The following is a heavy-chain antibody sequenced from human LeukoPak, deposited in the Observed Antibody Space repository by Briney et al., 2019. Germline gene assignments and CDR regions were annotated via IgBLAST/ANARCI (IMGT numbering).Heavy chain of an antibody. V-gene: IGHV4-30-4*08. CDR3: ARRYCSSPSCYIDY. D-gene: IGHD2-2*01. Sequence: SQTLSLTCTVSGGSISSGDYYWSWIRQPTGKGLEWIGYIYYSGSTYYNPSLKSRVTISVDTSKNQFSLKLSSVTAADTAVYYCARRYCSSPSCYIDYWGQGTLVTVSS. CDR2: IYYSGST. J-gene: IGHJ4*02. CDR1: GGSISSGDYY.